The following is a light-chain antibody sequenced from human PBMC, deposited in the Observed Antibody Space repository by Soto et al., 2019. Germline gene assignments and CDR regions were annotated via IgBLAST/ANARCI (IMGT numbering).Light chain of an antibody. V-gene: IGLV1-40*01. CDR2: GNT. Sequence: QSVLTQPPSVSGAPGQRVTISCTGTYSNIGAGYDVHWYQQLPGTAPKLLISGNTNRPSGVPDRFSGSKSGTSASLAITGLQAEDEADYYCQSYDNSLSAWVFGGGTKVTVL. CDR3: QSYDNSLSAWV. J-gene: IGLJ3*02. CDR1: YSNIGAGYD.